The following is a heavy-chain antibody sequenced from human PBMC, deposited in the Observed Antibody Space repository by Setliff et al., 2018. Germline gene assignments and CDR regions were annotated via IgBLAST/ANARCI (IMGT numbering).Heavy chain of an antibody. D-gene: IGHD6-19*01. Sequence: ASVKVSCKASGYSFTSFSITWVRQAPGQGLEWLGWVSTYNGDTKSAQKFRGRVTMTTDISTSTVYMELRALRSDDTAVYYCARRPIALAGYRRGAFDIWGQGTMVTVSS. V-gene: IGHV1-18*01. CDR2: VSTYNGDT. CDR1: GYSFTSFS. J-gene: IGHJ3*02. CDR3: ARRPIALAGYRRGAFDI.